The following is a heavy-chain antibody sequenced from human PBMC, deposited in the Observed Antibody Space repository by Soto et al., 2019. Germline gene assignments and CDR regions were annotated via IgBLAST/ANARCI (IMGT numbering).Heavy chain of an antibody. CDR1: GFTFSSYA. Sequence: PGGSLRLSCAASGFTFSSYAMSWVRQAPGKGLEWVSAISGSGGSTYYADSVKGRFTISRDNSKNTLYLQMNSLRAEDTAVYYCAKGDYGDYRRGPGAFDIWGQGTMVTVSS. J-gene: IGHJ3*02. V-gene: IGHV3-23*01. CDR3: AKGDYGDYRRGPGAFDI. CDR2: ISGSGGST. D-gene: IGHD4-17*01.